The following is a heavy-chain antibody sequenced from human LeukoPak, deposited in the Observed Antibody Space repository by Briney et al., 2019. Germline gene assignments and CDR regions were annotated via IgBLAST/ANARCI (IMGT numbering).Heavy chain of an antibody. Sequence: GGSLRLSCAVSGFTVSSNYINWVRQAPGKGLEWVSVIYSGGTTYYADSVKGRFTISRDNSKNTVHLQMNSLRAEDTAVYYCTRDQSEGTTTGWFDPWGQGTLVTVSS. J-gene: IGHJ5*02. CDR2: IYSGGTT. CDR1: GFTVSSNY. V-gene: IGHV3-53*01. CDR3: TRDQSEGTTTGWFDP. D-gene: IGHD1-26*01.